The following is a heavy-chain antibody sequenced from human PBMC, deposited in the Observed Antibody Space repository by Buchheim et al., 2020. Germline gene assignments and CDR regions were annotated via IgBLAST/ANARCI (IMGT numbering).Heavy chain of an antibody. V-gene: IGHV3-7*01. Sequence: EVQLVESGGGLVQPGESLRLSCAASGFTFSGYWMSWVRQAPGKGLEWVANIKQDGSEKYYVDSVKGRFTISRDNAKNSLSLQLNSSGLGVAAVHSCSSGYGMSGRGQG. CDR3: SSGYGMSG. J-gene: IGHJ1*01. D-gene: IGHD5-12*01. CDR1: GFTFSGYW. CDR2: IKQDGSEK.